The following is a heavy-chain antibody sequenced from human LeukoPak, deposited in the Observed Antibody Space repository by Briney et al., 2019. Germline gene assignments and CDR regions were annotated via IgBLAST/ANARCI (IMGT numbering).Heavy chain of an antibody. CDR2: INPNRGGT. CDR3: ARVFYAKDIVVVPAYYYYYLDV. D-gene: IGHD2-2*01. J-gene: IGHJ6*03. CDR1: GYTFTGYY. V-gene: IGHV1-2*02. Sequence: ASVKVSCKASGYTFTGYYMHWLRQAPGQGLEWMGWINPNRGGTNYAQKFQGRVTMTRDTSISTAYMEVSRLRSDDTAVYYCARVFYAKDIVVVPAYYYYYLDVWGKGTTVTVSS.